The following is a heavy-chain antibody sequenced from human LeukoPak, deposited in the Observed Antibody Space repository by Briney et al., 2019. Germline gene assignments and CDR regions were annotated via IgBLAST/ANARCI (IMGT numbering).Heavy chain of an antibody. V-gene: IGHV4/OR15-8*01. CDR1: GGSIDSTNW. CDR3: ARSHDHLWGNYPDY. D-gene: IGHD3-16*02. J-gene: IGHJ4*02. Sequence: SETLSLTCDVSGGSIDSTNWWTWVRQPPGQGLAWIGEIHHDGRINYNPSLKSRVTLSVDKSKNQFSLRLSSVTAADTAMYYCARSHDHLWGNYPDYWGQGTLVTVSS. CDR2: IHHDGRI.